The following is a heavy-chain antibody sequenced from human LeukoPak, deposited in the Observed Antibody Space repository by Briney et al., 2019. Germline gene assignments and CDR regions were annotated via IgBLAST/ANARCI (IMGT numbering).Heavy chain of an antibody. J-gene: IGHJ4*02. CDR2: ISSSSSYI. CDR1: GFTFSSYS. D-gene: IGHD3-10*01. Sequence: GGSLRLSCAASGFTFSSYSMNWVRQAPGKGLEWVSSISSSSSYIYYADSVKGRFTISRDNAKNSLYLQMNSLRAEDTAVYYCARGGPWFGELLTTLDYWGQGTLVTVSS. CDR3: ARGGPWFGELLTTLDY. V-gene: IGHV3-21*01.